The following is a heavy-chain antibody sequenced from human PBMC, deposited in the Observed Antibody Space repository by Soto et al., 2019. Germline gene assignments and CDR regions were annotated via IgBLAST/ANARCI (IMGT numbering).Heavy chain of an antibody. CDR1: GDSISSYR. CDR2: IYYSGST. V-gene: IGHV4-59*01. Sequence: PSETLSLTCTVSGDSISSYRWSWIRQPPGKGLEWIGYIYYSGSTNYNPSLKNRVTISVDTSKNQFTLKLSSVTAADTAVYYCATYNYGYFFDYWGQGTLVTVSS. J-gene: IGHJ4*02. D-gene: IGHD5-18*01. CDR3: ATYNYGYFFDY.